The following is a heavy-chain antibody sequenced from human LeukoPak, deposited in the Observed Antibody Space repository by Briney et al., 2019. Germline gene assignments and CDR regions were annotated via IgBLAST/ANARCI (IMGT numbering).Heavy chain of an antibody. CDR2: LSGSGSNT. V-gene: IGHV3-23*01. J-gene: IGHJ5*02. CDR3: AKGLNWFDP. D-gene: IGHD2-8*01. CDR1: GFTFSIYG. Sequence: PGGSLRLSCTASGFTFSIYGMSWVRQAPGKGLEWVSGLSGSGSNTYYADSVRGRLTISRDNSRNTLYLQLDSLRADDTAVYYCAKGLNWFDPWGQGTPVIASS.